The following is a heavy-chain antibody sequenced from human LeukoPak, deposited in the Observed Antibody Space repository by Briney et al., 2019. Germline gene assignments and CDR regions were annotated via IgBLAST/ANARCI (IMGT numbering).Heavy chain of an antibody. J-gene: IGHJ3*02. CDR1: GFTVSSNY. D-gene: IGHD4-23*01. CDR2: IYKDGST. CDR3: ARTTVAPGSYDAFDI. Sequence: VGSLRLSCAASGFTVSSNYMSWVRQAPGKGLEWGSIIYKDGSTYYADSVKGQFIISRDNSKNTLYLQINSLTVEDTAVYYCARTTVAPGSYDAFDIWGQGTMVTVSS. V-gene: IGHV3-53*01.